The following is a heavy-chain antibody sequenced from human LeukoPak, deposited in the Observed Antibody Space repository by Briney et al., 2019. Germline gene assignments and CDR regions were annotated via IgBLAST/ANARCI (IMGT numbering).Heavy chain of an antibody. CDR1: GYTFTGYY. CDR3: AKGDDYPPPSGY. CDR2: NNPRTGGT. V-gene: IGHV1-2*02. D-gene: IGHD4-11*01. Sequence: ASVKVSCNTSGYTFTGYYMHWVRRAPGQGLEWMGWNNPRTGGTNYARKFEGRVTMTRDTSISTAYLELSSLAYDDTAVYYCAKGDDYPPPSGYWGQGTLVTVSS. J-gene: IGHJ4*02.